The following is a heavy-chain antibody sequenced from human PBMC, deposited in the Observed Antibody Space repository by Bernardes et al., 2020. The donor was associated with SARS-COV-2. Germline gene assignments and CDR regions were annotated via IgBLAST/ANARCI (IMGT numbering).Heavy chain of an antibody. V-gene: IGHV3-30*18. CDR1: GFIFSNFG. D-gene: IGHD1-26*01. CDR2: ISYEGSNK. CDR3: AKRSAIWELLGQGYYFDY. Sequence: GRTLRLSCVASGFIFSNFGMHWVRKIPGKGLEWVAIISYEGSNKYYADSVKGRFSISRDNSRNTLYLQMNSLRTEDTAVYYCAKRSAIWELLGQGYYFDYWGQGALVTVSS. J-gene: IGHJ4*02.